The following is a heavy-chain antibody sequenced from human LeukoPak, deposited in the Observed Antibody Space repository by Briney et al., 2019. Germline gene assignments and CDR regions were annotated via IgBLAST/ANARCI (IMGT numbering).Heavy chain of an antibody. V-gene: IGHV4-31*03. CDR1: GGSISSGGYY. D-gene: IGHD6-19*01. CDR3: ARDETVAGTYYFDY. Sequence: PSQTLSLTCTVSGGSISSGGYYWSWIRQHPGKGLEWIGYIYYSGSTYYNPSLKSRVTISVDTSKNQFSLKLSSVTAADTAVYYCARDETVAGTYYFDYWGQGTLVTVSS. J-gene: IGHJ4*02. CDR2: IYYSGST.